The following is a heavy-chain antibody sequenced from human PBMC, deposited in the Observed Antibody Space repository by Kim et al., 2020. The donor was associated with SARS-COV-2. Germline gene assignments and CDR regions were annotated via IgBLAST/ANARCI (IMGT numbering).Heavy chain of an antibody. J-gene: IGHJ4*02. D-gene: IGHD3-16*02. CDR2: IYYSGST. CDR3: ARGNHSKNRNTPRVLDY. V-gene: IGHV4-39*01. Sequence: SETLSLTCTVSGGSISSSSYYWGWIRQPPGKGLEWIGSIYYSGSTYYNPSLKSRVTISVDTSKNQFSLKLSSVTAADTAVYYCARGNHSKNRNTPRVLDYWGQGTLVTVSS. CDR1: GGSISSSSYY.